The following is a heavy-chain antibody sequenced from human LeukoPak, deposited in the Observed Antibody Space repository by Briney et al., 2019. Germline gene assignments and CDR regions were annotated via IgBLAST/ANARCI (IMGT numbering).Heavy chain of an antibody. D-gene: IGHD1-26*01. J-gene: IGHJ4*02. CDR3: AKSRGESRGASNY. Sequence: GGSLRLSCAASGSTFSSYAMNWVRQAPGKGLEWVSFISGSGDTTYYADSVKGRFTISRDSSKNTLYLQMNSLRAEDTAVYYCAKSRGESRGASNYWGQGTLVTVSS. CDR2: ISGSGDTT. V-gene: IGHV3-23*01. CDR1: GSTFSSYA.